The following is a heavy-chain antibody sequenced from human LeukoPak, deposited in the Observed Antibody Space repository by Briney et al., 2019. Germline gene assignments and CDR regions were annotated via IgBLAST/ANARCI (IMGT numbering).Heavy chain of an antibody. D-gene: IGHD6-19*01. Sequence: QSGGSLRLSCAASGFNFSSYAMSWVRQAPGKGLEWVSAISGSGGSTYYADSVKGRFTISRDNSKKTLYLQLNSLRAENTAVYYCAKQQYSNGWYYCDDWGQGTLVTVSS. CDR1: GFNFSSYA. V-gene: IGHV3-23*01. CDR2: ISGSGGST. J-gene: IGHJ4*02. CDR3: AKQQYSNGWYYCDD.